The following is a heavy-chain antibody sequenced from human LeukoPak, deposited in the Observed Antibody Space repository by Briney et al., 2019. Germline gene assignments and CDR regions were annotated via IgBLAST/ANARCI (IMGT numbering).Heavy chain of an antibody. CDR2: IIPIFGTA. CDR1: GGTFSSYA. V-gene: IGHV1-69*05. D-gene: IGHD2-2*01. CDR3: ATLSCSHYYYYYMDV. Sequence: SVKVSCKASGGTFSSYAISWVRQAPGQGLEWMGGIIPIFGTANYAQKFHGRVTITTDESTSTAYMELSSLRSEDTAVYYCATLSCSHYYYYYMDVWGKGTTVTVSS. J-gene: IGHJ6*03.